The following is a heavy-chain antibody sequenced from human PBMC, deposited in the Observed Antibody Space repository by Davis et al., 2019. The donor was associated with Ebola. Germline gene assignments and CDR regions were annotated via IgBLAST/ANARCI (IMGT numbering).Heavy chain of an antibody. J-gene: IGHJ4*02. D-gene: IGHD3-3*01. CDR2: ISGSGGST. Sequence: PGGSLRLSCAASGFTFSSYAMSWVRQAPGKGLEWVSAISGSGGSTYYADSVKGRFTISRDNSKNTLYLQMNSLRAEDTAVYYCAKDEHRTIFGVVSLFDYWGQGTLVTVSS. CDR3: AKDEHRTIFGVVSLFDY. V-gene: IGHV3-23*01. CDR1: GFTFSSYA.